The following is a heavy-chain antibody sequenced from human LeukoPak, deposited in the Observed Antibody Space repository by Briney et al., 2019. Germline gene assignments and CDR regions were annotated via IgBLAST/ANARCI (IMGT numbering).Heavy chain of an antibody. D-gene: IGHD3-10*01. CDR2: ISSSGSTI. J-gene: IGHJ3*02. V-gene: IGHV3-48*04. Sequence: GGSLRLSCAASGFTFSSYWMSWVRQAPGKGLEWVSYISSSGSTIYYADSVKGRFTISRDNAKNSLYLQMNSLRAEDTAVYYCAREKGITMVRGVIMTDDAFDIWGQGTMVTVSS. CDR3: AREKGITMVRGVIMTDDAFDI. CDR1: GFTFSSYW.